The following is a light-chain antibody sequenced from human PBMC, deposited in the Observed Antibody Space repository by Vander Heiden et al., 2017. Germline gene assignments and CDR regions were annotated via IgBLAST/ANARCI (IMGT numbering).Light chain of an antibody. J-gene: IGLJ3*02. CDR3: YSTDSSGNHRV. CDR2: EDS. Sequence: SYDLTQPPSVSVSPRQTARITCSGDALPKKYAYWYQQKPGQAPVLVIYEDSKRPSGIPERFSGSSSGTMATLTISGAQVEDEADYYCYSTDSSGNHRVFGGGTKLTVL. V-gene: IGLV3-10*01. CDR1: ALPKKY.